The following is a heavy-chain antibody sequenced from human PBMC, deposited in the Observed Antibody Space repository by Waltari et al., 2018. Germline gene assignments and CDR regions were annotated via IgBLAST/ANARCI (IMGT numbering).Heavy chain of an antibody. CDR1: GGTFSSYA. CDR3: ARPGFGSDAFDI. D-gene: IGHD3-10*01. Sequence: QVQLVQSGAEVKKPGSSVKVSCKASGGTFSSYAISWVRQAPGQGLEWMGRIIPIVGTANYAQKFQGRVTITADKSTSTAYMELSSLRSEDTAVYYCARPGFGSDAFDIWGQGTMVTVSS. J-gene: IGHJ3*02. CDR2: IIPIVGTA. V-gene: IGHV1-69*04.